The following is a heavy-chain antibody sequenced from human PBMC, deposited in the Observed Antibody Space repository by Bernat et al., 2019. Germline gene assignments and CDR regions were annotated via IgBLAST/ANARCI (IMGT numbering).Heavy chain of an antibody. J-gene: IGHJ4*02. CDR1: GGSISSSSYY. V-gene: IGHV4-39*07. CDR3: AVFGVGGKKDTPYFDY. D-gene: IGHD3-3*01. CDR2: IYYSGST. Sequence: QLQLQESGPGLVKPSETLSLTCTVSGGSISSSSYYWGWIRQPPGKGLEWIGSIYYSGSTYYNPSLKSRVTISVDTSKNQFSLELSSVTAADTAVYYCAVFGVGGKKDTPYFDYWGQGTLVTVSS.